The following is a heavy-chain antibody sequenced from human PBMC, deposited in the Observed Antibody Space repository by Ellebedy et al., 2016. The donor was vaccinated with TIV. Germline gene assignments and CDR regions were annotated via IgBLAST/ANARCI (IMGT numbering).Heavy chain of an antibody. D-gene: IGHD1-26*01. CDR2: ISAYNGNT. V-gene: IGHV1-18*01. CDR1: AGTFSSYA. CDR3: ARIKWVVSGSYFMDYYYGMDV. J-gene: IGHJ6*02. Sequence: ASVKVSXXASAGTFSSYAISWVRQAPGQGREWMGWISAYNGNTNYAQKLQGRVTMTTDTSTSTAYMELRSLRSDDTAVYYCARIKWVVSGSYFMDYYYGMDVWGQGTTVTVSS.